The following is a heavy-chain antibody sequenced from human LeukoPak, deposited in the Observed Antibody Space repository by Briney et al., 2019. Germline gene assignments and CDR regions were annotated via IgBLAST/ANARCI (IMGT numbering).Heavy chain of an antibody. J-gene: IGHJ2*01. CDR3: ARPAGFNYYGSGTSNWYFDL. CDR1: GGSISSGGYY. D-gene: IGHD3-10*01. V-gene: IGHV4-30-2*01. CDR2: IYHSGST. Sequence: SETLSLTCTVSGGSISSGGYYWSWIRQPPGKGLEWIGYIYHSGSTYYNPSLKSRVTISVDRSKNQFSLKLSSVTAADTAVYYCARPAGFNYYGSGTSNWYFDLWGRGTLVTVSS.